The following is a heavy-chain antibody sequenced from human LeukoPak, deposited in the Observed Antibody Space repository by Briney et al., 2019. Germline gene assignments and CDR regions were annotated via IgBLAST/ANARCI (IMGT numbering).Heavy chain of an antibody. CDR2: ISGSGSSI. Sequence: PGGSLRLSCVASEFTFSAYGMSWVRQAPGTGLEWVSSISGSGSSIHYKESVRGRFTISRDNSGNSIYLQMNSLRAEDTAVYYCARTRAPDIGDWLDPWGQGTLVTVSS. J-gene: IGHJ5*02. V-gene: IGHV3-21*01. D-gene: IGHD5-12*01. CDR3: ARTRAPDIGDWLDP. CDR1: EFTFSAYG.